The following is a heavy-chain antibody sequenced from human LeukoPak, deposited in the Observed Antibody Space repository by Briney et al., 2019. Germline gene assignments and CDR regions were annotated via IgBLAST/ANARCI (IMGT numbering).Heavy chain of an antibody. J-gene: IGHJ4*02. CDR3: ARLHLVSSGWYPMADS. CDR2: IYYSGST. V-gene: IGHV4-59*12. Sequence: SETLSLTCTVSGGSISSYYWSWIRQPPGKGLEWIGYIYYSGSTNYNASLKSRVTISVDTSKNQFSLKLSSLTAADTAVYYCARLHLVSSGWYPMADSWGQGTLVTVSS. CDR1: GGSISSYY. D-gene: IGHD6-19*01.